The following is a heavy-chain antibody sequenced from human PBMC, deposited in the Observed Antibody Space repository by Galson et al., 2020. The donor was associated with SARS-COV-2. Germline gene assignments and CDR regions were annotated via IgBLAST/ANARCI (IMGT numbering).Heavy chain of an antibody. CDR2: ISYDGSNK. CDR1: GFTFSSYA. CDR3: ARLLI. Sequence: GESLKISCAASGFTFSSYAMHWVRQAPGKGLEWVAVISYDGSNKYYADSVKGRFTISRDNSKNTLYLQMNSLRAEDTAVYYCARLLIWGQGTLVTVSS. V-gene: IGHV3-30*01. J-gene: IGHJ4*02.